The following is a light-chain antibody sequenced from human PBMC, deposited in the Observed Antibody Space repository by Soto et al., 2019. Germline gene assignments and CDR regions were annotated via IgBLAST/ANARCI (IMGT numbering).Light chain of an antibody. Sequence: DIQMTQAPSSLSASVGDRVTLTCRASQVIGNTLGWYQQKPGKAPKRLIFAAYTLEGGVPSRFSGSGSATEFTLTISSLQPEDFATYYCLQHHTYPFTFGQGTKLEI. V-gene: IGKV1-17*01. CDR1: QVIGNT. CDR2: AAY. J-gene: IGKJ2*01. CDR3: LQHHTYPFT.